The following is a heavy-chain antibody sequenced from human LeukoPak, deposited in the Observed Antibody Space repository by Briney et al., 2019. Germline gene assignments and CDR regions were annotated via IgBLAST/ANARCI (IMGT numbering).Heavy chain of an antibody. CDR3: ARHDHDEYFQN. CDR1: GGSVNCSY. J-gene: IGHJ1*01. V-gene: IGHV4-59*02. CDR2: IYYSDST. D-gene: IGHD1-1*01. Sequence: SETLSLTCTVSGGSVNCSYWSWNRQVPGKGLEWIAYIYYSDSTNYNPSFQSRVTISKDTSKNQVSLKLRSVTAAATAVYFCARHDHDEYFQNWGRGTLVTVSS.